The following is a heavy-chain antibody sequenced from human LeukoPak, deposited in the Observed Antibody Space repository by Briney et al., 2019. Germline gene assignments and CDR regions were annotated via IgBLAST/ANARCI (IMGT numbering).Heavy chain of an antibody. CDR1: GYTFTSYG. D-gene: IGHD5-18*01. V-gene: IGHV1-18*01. Sequence: EASVKVSCKASGYTFTSYGINWVRQAPGQGLEWMGWISAYNGNTNSAQKLQGRVTMTTDTSASTAYMELRSLRSDDTAVYYCARGDTAMAVTTFDYWGQGTLVTVSS. CDR2: ISAYNGNT. CDR3: ARGDTAMAVTTFDY. J-gene: IGHJ4*02.